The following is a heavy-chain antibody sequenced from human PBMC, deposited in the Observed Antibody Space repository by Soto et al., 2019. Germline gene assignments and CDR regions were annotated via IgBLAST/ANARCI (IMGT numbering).Heavy chain of an antibody. V-gene: IGHV3-9*01. J-gene: IGHJ2*01. Sequence: EVPLVESGGGLVQPGRSLRLSCTASGFIFDNHAMHWVRQAPGKGLEWVAGVTWNSVATGYADSVKGRFTISRDNAKNSLYLQMNSLSAEDTAVYFCVKEGGMKYFDFWGRGTVVTVSS. D-gene: IGHD3-16*01. CDR3: VKEGGMKYFDF. CDR2: VTWNSVAT. CDR1: GFIFDNHA.